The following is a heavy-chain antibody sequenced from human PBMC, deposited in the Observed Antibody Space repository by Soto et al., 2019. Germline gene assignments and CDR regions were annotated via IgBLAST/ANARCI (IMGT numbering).Heavy chain of an antibody. D-gene: IGHD6-13*01. CDR2: ISYTGST. CDR3: ARDKSTNSLYFDY. V-gene: IGHV4-31*03. J-gene: IGHJ4*02. CDR1: GGSISSGTYY. Sequence: QVQLQESGPGLVKPSQTLSLTCTVSGGSISSGTYYWSWIRQHPGKGLEWIGYISYTGSTYYNPSLKSRVTILVDTSKNQFSLKLNSVTAADTAVYYCARDKSTNSLYFDYWGQGTLVTVSS.